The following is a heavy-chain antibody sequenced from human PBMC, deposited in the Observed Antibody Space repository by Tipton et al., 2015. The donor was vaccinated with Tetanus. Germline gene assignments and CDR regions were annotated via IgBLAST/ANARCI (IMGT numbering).Heavy chain of an antibody. CDR1: GFIFSSYG. CDR2: SWYDGTDK. D-gene: IGHD2-15*01. Sequence: SGFIFSSYGIRWVRQAPGKGLEWVAVSWYDGTDKYYVDSVKGRFTISRDNSKNTLYLQMNSLRAEDTAVYYCAREADCSGGSCFSGDFDNWGQGTQVTVSS. CDR3: AREADCSGGSCFSGDFDN. V-gene: IGHV3-33*01. J-gene: IGHJ4*02.